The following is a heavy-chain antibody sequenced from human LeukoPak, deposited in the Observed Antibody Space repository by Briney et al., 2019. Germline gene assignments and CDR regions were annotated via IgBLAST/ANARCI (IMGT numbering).Heavy chain of an antibody. CDR2: ISSSSSYI. Sequence: KPGGSLRLSCAASGFTFSSYSVNWVRQAPGKGLEWVSSISSSSSYIYYADSVKGRFTISRDNAKNSLYLQMNSLRAEDTAVYYCARDFYGDYPSRYFDYWGQGTLVTVSS. CDR1: GFTFSSYS. D-gene: IGHD4-17*01. V-gene: IGHV3-21*01. J-gene: IGHJ4*02. CDR3: ARDFYGDYPSRYFDY.